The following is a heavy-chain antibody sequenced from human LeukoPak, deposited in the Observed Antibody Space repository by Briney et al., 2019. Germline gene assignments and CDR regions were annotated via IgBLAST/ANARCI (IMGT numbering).Heavy chain of an antibody. V-gene: IGHV4-30-2*01. Sequence: SQTLSLTCTVSGGSISSGGYYWSWIRQPPGKGLEWIGYIYHSGSTYYNPSLKSRVTISVDRSKTQFSLKLSSVTAADTAVYYCARDKGVYDILTGYSNWFDPWGQGTLVTVSS. CDR1: GGSISSGGYY. CDR3: ARDKGVYDILTGYSNWFDP. J-gene: IGHJ5*02. D-gene: IGHD3-9*01. CDR2: IYHSGST.